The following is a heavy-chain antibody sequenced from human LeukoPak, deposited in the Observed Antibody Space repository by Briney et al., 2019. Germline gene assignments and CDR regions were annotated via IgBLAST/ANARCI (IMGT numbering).Heavy chain of an antibody. Sequence: PGASVKVSCKVSGYTLTELSMHWVRQAPGKGLEWMGGFDPEDGETIYAQKFQGRVTITADKSTSTAYMELSSLRSEDTAVYYCARDLWYSGYAPTGGNDYWGQGTLVTVSS. J-gene: IGHJ4*02. D-gene: IGHD5-12*01. CDR3: ARDLWYSGYAPTGGNDY. V-gene: IGHV1-24*01. CDR2: FDPEDGET. CDR1: GYTLTELS.